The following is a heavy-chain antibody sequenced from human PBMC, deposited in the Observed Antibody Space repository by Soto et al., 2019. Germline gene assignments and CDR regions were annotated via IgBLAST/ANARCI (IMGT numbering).Heavy chain of an antibody. Sequence: QITLEESGPSLVKPTQTLTLTCTFSGFSLKNSGVGVAWIRQPPGKALEWLALIYWNDDKRYSPTLKNRINITKETSKNQVVLTTTNIDTVDTGTYYCAHRRGIAAIATFDYWGQGMLVTGSS. V-gene: IGHV2-5*01. CDR1: GFSLKNSGVG. CDR2: IYWNDDK. D-gene: IGHD6-13*01. J-gene: IGHJ4*02. CDR3: AHRRGIAAIATFDY.